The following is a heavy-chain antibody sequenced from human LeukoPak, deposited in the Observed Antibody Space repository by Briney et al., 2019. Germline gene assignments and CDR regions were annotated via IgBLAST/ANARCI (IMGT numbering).Heavy chain of an antibody. Sequence: GGSLRLSCAASGFTFRSYAIHWVRQAPGKGLEWVAFISYDGNIRYYADSVKGRFTISRDNAKNSLYLQMNSLRAEDTAVYYCARVGYCSGGSCFYYYYGMDVWGQGTTVTVSS. CDR1: GFTFRSYA. CDR2: ISYDGNIR. CDR3: ARVGYCSGGSCFYYYYGMDV. J-gene: IGHJ6*02. D-gene: IGHD2-15*01. V-gene: IGHV3-30-3*01.